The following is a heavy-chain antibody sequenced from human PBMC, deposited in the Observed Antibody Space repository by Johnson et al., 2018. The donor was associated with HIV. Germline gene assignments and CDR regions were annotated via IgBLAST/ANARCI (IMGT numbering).Heavy chain of an antibody. J-gene: IGHJ3*02. Sequence: VQLVESGGGLVQPGGSLRLSCAASGFTVSSNYMNWVRQAPGKGLEWVSIIYSGGSTYYADSVKGRFTISRDNSKNTLYLQMNSLRAEDTAVYYCARHSTSSTMGAFDIWGQGTMVTVSS. V-gene: IGHV3-66*04. CDR3: ARHSTSSTMGAFDI. D-gene: IGHD6-6*01. CDR2: IYSGGST. CDR1: GFTVSSNY.